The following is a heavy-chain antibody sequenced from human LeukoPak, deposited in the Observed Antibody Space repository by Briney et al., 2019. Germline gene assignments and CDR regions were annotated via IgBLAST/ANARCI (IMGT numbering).Heavy chain of an antibody. CDR1: GGTFSSYT. Sequence: GSSVKVSCKASGGTFSSYTISWVRQAPGQGLEWMGRIIPILGIANYAQKFQGRVTITADESTSTAYMELSSLRSEDTAVYYCARDMTTVTTLTYWGQGTLVTVSS. V-gene: IGHV1-69*04. CDR2: IIPILGIA. J-gene: IGHJ4*02. CDR3: ARDMTTVTTLTY. D-gene: IGHD4-17*01.